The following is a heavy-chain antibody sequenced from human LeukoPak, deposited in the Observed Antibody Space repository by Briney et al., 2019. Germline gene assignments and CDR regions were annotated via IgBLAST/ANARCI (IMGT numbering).Heavy chain of an antibody. CDR1: GFTFSDYW. D-gene: IGHD5-24*01. V-gene: IGHV3-7*01. CDR2: IKPTGSDK. Sequence: GGSLRLSCAASGFTFSDYWMSWVRQAPGKGLEWVANIKPTGSDKYYVDSVKGRFTISRDNAKTSLYLQMNSLRAEDTAVYYCVRSMATITFSFDYWGQGTLVTVSS. CDR3: VRSMATITFSFDY. J-gene: IGHJ4*02.